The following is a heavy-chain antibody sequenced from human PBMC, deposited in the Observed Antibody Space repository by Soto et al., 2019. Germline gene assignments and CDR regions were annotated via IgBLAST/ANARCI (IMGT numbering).Heavy chain of an antibody. CDR2: INHNSGGA. J-gene: IGHJ4*02. Sequence: GGSVQVAFKASGFPFTRHYIHLVRQAPGQGLEWMGWINHNSGGASYAQKFQGRATMTRDTSITTAYMELSRLSSDDTAVYYCAQSGSFFRPSIGYFDDWGQGTMVTVSS. CDR3: AQSGSFFRPSIGYFDD. D-gene: IGHD1-26*01. CDR1: GFPFTRHY. V-gene: IGHV1-2*02.